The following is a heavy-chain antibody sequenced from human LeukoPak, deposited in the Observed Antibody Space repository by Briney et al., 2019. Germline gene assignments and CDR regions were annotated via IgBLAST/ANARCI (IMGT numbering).Heavy chain of an antibody. CDR1: GDSISNYY. D-gene: IGHD3-10*01. V-gene: IGHV4-4*07. CDR3: ARTIAHSGAYHYYYYMDV. J-gene: IGHJ6*03. CDR2: IYTSGST. Sequence: KASETLSLTCSVSGDSISNYYWTWIRQPAEKGLEWIGRIYTSGSTNYNPSLKSRVTMPVDTSKSQISLKLSSVTAADTAVYYRARTIAHSGAYHYYYYMDVWGKGTTVTVSS.